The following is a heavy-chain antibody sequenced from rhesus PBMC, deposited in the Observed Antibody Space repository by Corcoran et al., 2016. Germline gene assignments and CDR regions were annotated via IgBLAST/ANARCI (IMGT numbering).Heavy chain of an antibody. CDR3: AREDYNFWTGYYMGGFDF. Sequence: QVQLQESGPGLVKPSETLSLTCAVSGGSISDDYYWSWIRQPPGKGLEWIGYIYGIGGGTNYHPSLKNRVTISIDTSKNQFSLKLSSVTAADTAVYYCAREDYNFWTGYYMGGFDFWGQGLRVTVSA. D-gene: IGHD3-3*01. J-gene: IGHJ3*01. V-gene: IGHV4-106*01. CDR1: GGSISDDYY. CDR2: IYGIGGGT.